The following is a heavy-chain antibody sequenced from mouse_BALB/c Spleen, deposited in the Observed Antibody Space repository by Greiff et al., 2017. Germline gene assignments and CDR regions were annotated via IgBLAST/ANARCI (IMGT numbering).Heavy chain of an antibody. CDR2: IWAGGST. CDR1: GFSLTSYG. J-gene: IGHJ4*01. V-gene: IGHV2-9*02. D-gene: IGHD2-14*01. Sequence: VKLVESGPGLVAPSQSLSITCTVSGFSLTSYGVHWVRQPPGKGLEWLGVIWAGGSTNYNSALMSRLSISKDNSKSQVFLKMNSLQTDDTAMYYCARAYYRYEGAMDYGGQGTSVTVSS. CDR3: ARAYYRYEGAMDY.